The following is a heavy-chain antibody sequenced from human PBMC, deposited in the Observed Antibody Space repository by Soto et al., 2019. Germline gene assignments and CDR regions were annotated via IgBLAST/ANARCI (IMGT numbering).Heavy chain of an antibody. D-gene: IGHD6-13*01. CDR2: IIPIFGTA. J-gene: IGHJ6*02. V-gene: IGHV1-69*12. Sequence: QVQLVQSGAEVKKPGSSAKVSCKASGGTFSSYAISWVRQAPGQGLEWMGGIIPIFGTADYAQKFQGRVTITADESTSTAYMELSSLRSEDTAVYYCASLIAAAGPPHSPRYYYGMDVWGQGTTVTVSS. CDR1: GGTFSSYA. CDR3: ASLIAAAGPPHSPRYYYGMDV.